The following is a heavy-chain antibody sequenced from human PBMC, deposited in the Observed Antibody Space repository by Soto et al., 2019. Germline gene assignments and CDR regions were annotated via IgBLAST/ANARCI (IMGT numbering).Heavy chain of an antibody. J-gene: IGHJ4*02. CDR3: ASGQCGTNCYIFEY. Sequence: PGGSLRLSCAASGFTFSSYAMHWVRQAPGKGLEWVAVISYDGSNKYYADSVKGRFTISRDNSKNTLYLQMNSLKAEDTAVYYCASGQCGTNCYIFEYWGQGTLVTVSS. CDR2: ISYDGSNK. V-gene: IGHV3-30-3*01. D-gene: IGHD2-8*01. CDR1: GFTFSSYA.